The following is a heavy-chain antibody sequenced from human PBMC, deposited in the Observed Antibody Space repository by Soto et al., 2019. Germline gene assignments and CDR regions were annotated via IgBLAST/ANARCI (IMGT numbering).Heavy chain of an antibody. J-gene: IGHJ4*02. CDR3: ARQGEEIAVAGNFDY. CDR2: IIPIFGTT. CDR1: GGTFRSYA. V-gene: IGHV1-69*06. D-gene: IGHD6-19*01. Sequence: QVQLVQSGAEVKKPGSSVKVSCKASGGTFRSYAISWVRQVPGQRLEWMGGIIPIFGTTNDGQKFQGRVNNTADKSTSTADMHLGSLRAEDTALYSCARQGEEIAVAGNFDYWGQGTLVTVS.